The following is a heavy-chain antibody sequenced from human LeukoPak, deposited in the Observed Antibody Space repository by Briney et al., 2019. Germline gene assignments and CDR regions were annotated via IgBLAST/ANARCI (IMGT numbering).Heavy chain of an antibody. D-gene: IGHD5-12*01. Sequence: PSATLSLTCTVSGGSISSYYWSWIRQPPGKGLEWIGYIYYSGSTNYNPSLKSRVTISLDTPKNQFSLRLNSVTAADTAVYYCARGVAGYGPYDYWGQGTLVTVSS. CDR1: GGSISSYY. J-gene: IGHJ4*02. CDR3: ARGVAGYGPYDY. CDR2: IYYSGST. V-gene: IGHV4-59*01.